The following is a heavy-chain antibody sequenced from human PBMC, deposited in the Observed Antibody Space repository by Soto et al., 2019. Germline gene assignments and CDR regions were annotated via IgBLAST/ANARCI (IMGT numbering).Heavy chain of an antibody. D-gene: IGHD5-12*01. V-gene: IGHV1-2*04. Sequence: QVQLVQSGAEVKKPGASVKVSCKASGYTFTGYYMHWVRQAPGQGLEWMGWINPNSGGTNYAQKFKGWVTMTRDTYISTAYMELSRLRSDDTAVYYCARGTPITYWYFDLWGRGTLVTVSS. CDR3: ARGTPITYWYFDL. J-gene: IGHJ2*01. CDR2: INPNSGGT. CDR1: GYTFTGYY.